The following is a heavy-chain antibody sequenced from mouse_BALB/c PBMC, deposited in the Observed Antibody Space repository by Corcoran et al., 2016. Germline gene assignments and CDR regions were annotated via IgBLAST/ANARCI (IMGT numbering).Heavy chain of an antibody. Sequence: QVQLQQSGAELARPGASVKPSCKASGYTFTDYYINWVKQRTGQGLEWIGEIYPGSGNTYYNEKFKGKATLTADKSSSTAYMQLSSLTSEDSAVYFCARSDGYYRGFAYWGQGTLVTVSA. D-gene: IGHD2-3*01. CDR1: GYTFTDYY. V-gene: IGHV1-77*01. CDR3: ARSDGYYRGFAY. J-gene: IGHJ3*01. CDR2: IYPGSGNT.